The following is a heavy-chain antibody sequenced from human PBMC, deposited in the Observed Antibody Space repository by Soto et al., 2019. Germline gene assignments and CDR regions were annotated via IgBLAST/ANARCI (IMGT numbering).Heavy chain of an antibody. D-gene: IGHD6-13*01. J-gene: IGHJ5*02. Sequence: VGSLRLSCAASGFTFCSFTMNWVRQAPGKGLEWVSTISSNSAYIYYTDALRGRFTISRDNAKNSLHLQMNSLRAEDTAVYYCTRDASRDSSARGWFDPWGPGTLVTVSS. V-gene: IGHV3-21*01. CDR1: GFTFCSFT. CDR2: ISSNSAYI. CDR3: TRDASRDSSARGWFDP.